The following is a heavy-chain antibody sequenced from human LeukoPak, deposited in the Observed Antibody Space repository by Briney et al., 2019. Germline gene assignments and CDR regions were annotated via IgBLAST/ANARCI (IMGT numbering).Heavy chain of an antibody. J-gene: IGHJ5*02. D-gene: IGHD3-10*01. CDR2: IIPIFGTA. CDR1: VCTFSSYA. Sequence: GASVTVSFKASVCTFSSYAFSWVRQAPGQGLEWMGVIIPIFGTANYAQKFLGRVTINTDESTSTAYMELSSLRSEDTAVYYCARVWEEGYYGSGSYVSWFDPWGQGTLVTVSS. CDR3: ARVWEEGYYGSGSYVSWFDP. V-gene: IGHV1-69*05.